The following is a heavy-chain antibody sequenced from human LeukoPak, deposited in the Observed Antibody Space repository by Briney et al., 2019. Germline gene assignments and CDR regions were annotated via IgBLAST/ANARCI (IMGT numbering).Heavy chain of an antibody. V-gene: IGHV1-8*01. CDR2: MNPNSGNT. Sequence: ASVTVSCKASGYTFTSYDINWVRQATGQGLEWLGWMNPNSGNTGYAQRFQGRVTMTRNTSISTAYMELSSLRSEDTAVYYCARDSGYYFDYWGQGTLVTVSS. CDR3: ARDSGYYFDY. CDR1: GYTFTSYD. J-gene: IGHJ4*02. D-gene: IGHD3-10*01.